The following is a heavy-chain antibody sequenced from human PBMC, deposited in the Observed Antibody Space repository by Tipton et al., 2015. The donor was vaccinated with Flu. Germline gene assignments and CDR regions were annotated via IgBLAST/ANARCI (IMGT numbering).Heavy chain of an antibody. CDR3: ARRDFSNYVSDPKSWIDR. J-gene: IGHJ5*02. CDR2: IHRSGST. CDR1: GDSMRSDYF. Sequence: LRLSCTVSGDSMRSDYFWAWIRQPPGRGLEWIATIHRSGSTNYNPSLRSRVTISVDRSKNQFSLEMRSVTAADMALYYCARRDFSNYVSDPKSWIDRWGQGTLVTVSS. V-gene: IGHV4-38-2*02. D-gene: IGHD4-11*01.